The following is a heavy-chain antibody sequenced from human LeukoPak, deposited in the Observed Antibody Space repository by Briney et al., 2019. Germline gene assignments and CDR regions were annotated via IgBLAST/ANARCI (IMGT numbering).Heavy chain of an antibody. CDR2: IKQDGSEK. J-gene: IGHJ4*02. V-gene: IGHV3-7*01. CDR1: GFTFSNYW. D-gene: IGHD3-22*01. Sequence: GGSLRLSRAASGFTFSNYWMSWVRQAPGKGLEWVANIKQDGSEKYYVDSVKGRFTISRDNAKNSLYLQMNSLRAEDTAVYYCARDDYYDSSGYYSEIDYWGQGTLVTVSS. CDR3: ARDDYYDSSGYYSEIDY.